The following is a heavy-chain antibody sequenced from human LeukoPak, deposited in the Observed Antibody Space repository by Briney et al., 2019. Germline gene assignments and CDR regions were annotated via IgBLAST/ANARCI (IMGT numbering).Heavy chain of an antibody. V-gene: IGHV4-61*01. CDR3: ARGPAFDY. CDR1: GYSISSGYY. J-gene: IGHJ4*02. Sequence: PSETLSLTCTVSGYSISSGYYWGWIRQPPGKRLEWLGYIFSSGSTKYNPSLKSHVTISLDTSKKQFSLKLSSVTAADTAVYYCARGPAFDYWGQGALVTVSS. CDR2: IFSSGST.